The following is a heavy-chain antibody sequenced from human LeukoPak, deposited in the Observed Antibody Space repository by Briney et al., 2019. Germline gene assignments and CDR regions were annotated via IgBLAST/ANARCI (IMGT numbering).Heavy chain of an antibody. D-gene: IGHD5-24*01. V-gene: IGHV1-18*01. CDR1: GYTFTSYG. Sequence: ASVKLSCKASGYTFTSYGISWVRQAPGQGLEWMGWISAYNGNTNYAQKLRGRVTMTTDTSTNTAYMEMRSLRSDDTAVYYCARARRDGYNLDFDYWSQGTLVTVSS. CDR3: ARARRDGYNLDFDY. J-gene: IGHJ4*02. CDR2: ISAYNGNT.